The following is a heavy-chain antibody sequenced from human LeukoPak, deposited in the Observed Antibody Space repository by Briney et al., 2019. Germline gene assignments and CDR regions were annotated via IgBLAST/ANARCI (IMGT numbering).Heavy chain of an antibody. V-gene: IGHV5-51*01. J-gene: IGHJ4*02. CDR2: IYPGDSDT. Sequence: GESLKISCKGSGYSFTSYWIGCVRQMPGKGLEWMGIIYPGDSDTRCSPSFQVQVTISADKSISTAYLQLSSLKASDTAMYYCARRIHDFCSGPLNYFDYWGQGTLVTVSS. CDR1: GYSFTSYW. CDR3: ARRIHDFCSGPLNYFDY. D-gene: IGHD3-3*01.